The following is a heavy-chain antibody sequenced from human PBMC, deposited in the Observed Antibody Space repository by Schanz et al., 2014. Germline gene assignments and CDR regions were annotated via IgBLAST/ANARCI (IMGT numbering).Heavy chain of an antibody. CDR1: GFTFSDSW. D-gene: IGHD3-22*01. CDR2: TSHDGSFT. V-gene: IGHV3-74*01. Sequence: EVQLVESGGGFVQPGGSLRLSCAASGFTFSDSWMHWVRQAPGKGLVWVSRTSHDGSFTTFADSVKGRFTISRDNAKNALYLQMNSLRAEDTAVYFCAKSYDTSGYSGFDYWGQGTLAAFSS. CDR3: AKSYDTSGYSGFDY. J-gene: IGHJ4*02.